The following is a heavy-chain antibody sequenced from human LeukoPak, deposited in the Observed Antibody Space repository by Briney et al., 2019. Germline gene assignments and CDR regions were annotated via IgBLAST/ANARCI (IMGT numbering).Heavy chain of an antibody. V-gene: IGHV4-30-4*08. Sequence: PSQTLSLTCTVSGGSISSGDYYWSWIRQPPGKGLEWIGYVYYSGSTYYNPSLKSRVTISVDTSKNQFSLKLIPVTAADTAVYYCARDPGNLWFGESPAFDIWGQGTMVTVSS. CDR2: VYYSGST. CDR3: ARDPGNLWFGESPAFDI. D-gene: IGHD3-10*01. CDR1: GGSISSGDYY. J-gene: IGHJ3*02.